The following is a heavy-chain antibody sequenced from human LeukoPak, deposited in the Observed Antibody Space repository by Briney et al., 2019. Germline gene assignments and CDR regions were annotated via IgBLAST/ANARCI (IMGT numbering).Heavy chain of an antibody. D-gene: IGHD3-3*01. CDR2: IIPIFGTA. V-gene: IGHV1-69*05. CDR3: ARAGHDFWSGYLHYYYYYMDV. CDR1: GGTFSSYA. J-gene: IGHJ6*03. Sequence: ASVKVSCKASGGTFSSYAISWVRQAPGQGLEWMGGIIPIFGTANYAQKFQGRVTITTDESTSTAYMELSSLRSEDTAVYYCARAGHDFWSGYLHYYYYYMDVWGKGTTVTVSS.